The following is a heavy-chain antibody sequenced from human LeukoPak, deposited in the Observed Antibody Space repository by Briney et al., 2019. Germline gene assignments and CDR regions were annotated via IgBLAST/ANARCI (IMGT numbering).Heavy chain of an antibody. J-gene: IGHJ4*02. CDR3: ASNYGSGSYHYFDY. CDR2: IYYSGST. V-gene: IGHV4-30-4*08. Sequence: KPSETLSLTCTVSGGSISSGGYYWSWIRQHPGKGLEWIGYIYYSGSTYYNPSLKSRVTMSVDTSKNQFSLRMSSVTAADTAVYYCASNYGSGSYHYFDYWGQGTLVTVSS. CDR1: GGSISSGGYY. D-gene: IGHD3-10*01.